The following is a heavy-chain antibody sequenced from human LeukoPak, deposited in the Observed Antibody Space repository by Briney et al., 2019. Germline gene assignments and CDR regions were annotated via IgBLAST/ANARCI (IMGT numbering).Heavy chain of an antibody. Sequence: SETLSLTCAVYGGSFSGYYWSWIRQPPGKGLGWIGEINHSGITNYSPSLKSRVTISVDTSKNQFSLKLSSVTAADTAVYYCARDEGGSPPQGYWGQGTLVTVSP. V-gene: IGHV4-34*01. J-gene: IGHJ4*02. CDR2: INHSGIT. CDR1: GGSFSGYY. CDR3: ARDEGGSPPQGY. D-gene: IGHD1-26*01.